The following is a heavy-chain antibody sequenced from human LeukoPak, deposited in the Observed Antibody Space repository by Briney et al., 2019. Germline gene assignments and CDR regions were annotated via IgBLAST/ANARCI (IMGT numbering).Heavy chain of an antibody. CDR2: IYTSGST. D-gene: IGHD6-19*01. J-gene: IGHJ4*02. CDR3: ATSSGWYDVLDY. CDR1: GASISSYY. Sequence: PSETLSPTCTVSGASISSYYWSWIRQPAGKGLEWIGRIYTSGSTNYNPSLKSRITMSVDTSKNQFSLKLSSVTAADTALYYCATSSGWYDVLDYWGQGTLVTVSS. V-gene: IGHV4-4*07.